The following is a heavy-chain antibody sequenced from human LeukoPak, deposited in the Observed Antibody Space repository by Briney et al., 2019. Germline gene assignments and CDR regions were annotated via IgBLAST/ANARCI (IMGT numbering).Heavy chain of an antibody. V-gene: IGHV3-33*01. CDR3: ARDNQWITDAFDI. D-gene: IGHD3-16*01. Sequence: PGRSLRLCCAASGFTFSSYGMHWVRQAPGKGLEWVAVIWYDGSNKYYADSVKGRFTISRDNSKNTLYLQMNSLRAEDTAVYYCARDNQWITDAFDIWGQGQWSPSLQ. J-gene: IGHJ3*02. CDR2: IWYDGSNK. CDR1: GFTFSSYG.